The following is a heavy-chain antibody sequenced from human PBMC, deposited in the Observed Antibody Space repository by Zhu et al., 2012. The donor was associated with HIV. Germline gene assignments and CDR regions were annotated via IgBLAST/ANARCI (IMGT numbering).Heavy chain of an antibody. CDR3: AREVGDSGTHYSID. D-gene: IGHD3-10*01. J-gene: IGHJ4*02. CDR2: MYHSGSP. V-gene: IGHV4-38-2*02. CDR1: GYSITFGHF. Sequence: QVQLQESGPGLVKPSETLSLTCTVSGYSITFGHFWGWIRQPPGKGLEWIGTMYHSGSPYYNPSLKSRVTLSVDTSKNQLSLKVSSVTAADTAVYYCAREVGDSGTHYSIDWGQGTLVTVSS.